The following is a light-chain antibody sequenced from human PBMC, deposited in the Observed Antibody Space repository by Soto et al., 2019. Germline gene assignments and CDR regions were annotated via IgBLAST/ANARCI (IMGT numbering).Light chain of an antibody. CDR3: QSYDSSRSGVV. J-gene: IGLJ2*01. V-gene: IGLV1-40*01. CDR1: SSNIGAGYD. Sequence: QSVLTQPTSVSGAPGQRVTISCTGSSSNIGAGYDVHWYQQLPGTAHKLLIYGNSNRPSGVPERFSGSKSGTSASLAITGLQAEDEADYYCQSYDSSRSGVVFGGGTKLTVL. CDR2: GNS.